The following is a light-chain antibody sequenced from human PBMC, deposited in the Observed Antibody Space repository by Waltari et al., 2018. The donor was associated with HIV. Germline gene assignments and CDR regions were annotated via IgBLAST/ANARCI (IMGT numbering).Light chain of an antibody. CDR3: QQYNSYSVT. J-gene: IGKJ1*01. V-gene: IGKV1-5*03. CDR1: QSISSW. CDR2: KAS. Sequence: DIQMTQSPSTLSASVGDRVTITCRASQSISSWLTWYQQKPGKDPNLLIYKASSLKSGVPSRCSGSGSETEYTLTSSSLQPDDFATYDCQQYNSYSVTFGQGTKVEIK.